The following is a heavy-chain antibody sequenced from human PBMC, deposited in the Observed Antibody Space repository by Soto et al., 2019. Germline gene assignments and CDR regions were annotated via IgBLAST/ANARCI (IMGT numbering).Heavy chain of an antibody. J-gene: IGHJ4*02. Sequence: GGSLRLSCAASGFTFTSYSMNWVRQAPGKGLEWVSYISSSSSTIYYADSVKGRFTISRDNVKNSLYLQMNSLRDEDTAVYYWARRRYDEQCSFDYWGQGTLVTVSS. CDR2: ISSSSSTI. CDR3: ARRRYDEQCSFDY. CDR1: GFTFTSYS. V-gene: IGHV3-48*02. D-gene: IGHD6-19*01.